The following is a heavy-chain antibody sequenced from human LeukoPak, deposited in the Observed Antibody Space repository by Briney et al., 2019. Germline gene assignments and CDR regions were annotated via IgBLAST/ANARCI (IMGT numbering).Heavy chain of an antibody. Sequence: ASVTVSCKASGYTFADYYMHWVRQAPGEGLEWMGIISPSGDNANYTRKFQDRVAVTRDTSTSTVYMELSSLRSEDTAVYYCVRAADQYFDHWGQGTLVIVSS. CDR3: VRAADQYFDH. CDR2: ISPSGDNA. V-gene: IGHV1-46*01. J-gene: IGHJ4*02. CDR1: GYTFADYY.